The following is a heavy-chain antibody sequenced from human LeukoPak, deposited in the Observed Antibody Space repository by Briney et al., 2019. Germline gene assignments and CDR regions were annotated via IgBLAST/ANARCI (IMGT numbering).Heavy chain of an antibody. Sequence: GASVKVSCKASGYTFTSYAMHWVRQAPGQRLEWMGWINAGNGNTKYSQKFQGRVTITRDTSASTAYMELSSLRSEDTAVYYCARASVVTAGWYFDLRGRGTLVTVSS. CDR3: ARASVVTAGWYFDL. CDR2: INAGNGNT. J-gene: IGHJ2*01. D-gene: IGHD2-21*02. V-gene: IGHV1-3*01. CDR1: GYTFTSYA.